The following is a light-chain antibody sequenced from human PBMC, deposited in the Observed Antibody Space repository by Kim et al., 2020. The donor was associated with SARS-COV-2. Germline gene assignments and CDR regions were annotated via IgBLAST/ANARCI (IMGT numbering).Light chain of an antibody. CDR2: SDS. CDR3: QVWDSSTAV. Sequence: SYELTQPLSVSVALGQTATITCGADNIVDANVHWYQQRPGQAPVLVMYSDSRRPSGIPERFSGSNSGNAATLTISRAQAGDEADYYCQVWDSSTAVFGGGTQLTVL. J-gene: IGLJ3*02. V-gene: IGLV3-9*01. CDR1: NIVDAN.